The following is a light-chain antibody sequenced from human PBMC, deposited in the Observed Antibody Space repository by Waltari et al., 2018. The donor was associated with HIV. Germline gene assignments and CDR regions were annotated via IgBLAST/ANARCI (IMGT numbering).Light chain of an antibody. V-gene: IGLV3-1*01. Sequence: SYELTLSPSAFASPAQTVSITRSAAKLADKYHCWYQQKPGQSPVLVIYQDNKRPSGIPERFSGSNSGNTATLTISGTQAMDEADYYCQAWDSSLVVFGGGTKLTVL. J-gene: IGLJ2*01. CDR1: KLADKY. CDR2: QDN. CDR3: QAWDSSLVV.